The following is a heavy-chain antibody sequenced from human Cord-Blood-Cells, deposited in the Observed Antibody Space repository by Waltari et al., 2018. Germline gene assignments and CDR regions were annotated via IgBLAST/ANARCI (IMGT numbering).Heavy chain of an antibody. CDR3: ARGTTIVVVPAARYWYFDL. J-gene: IGHJ2*01. Sequence: QVQLQQWGAGLLKPSEPLSLTCAVDGGSFSGYYWSWIRQPPGKGLEWIGEINHSGSTNYNPALKSRVTISVDTAKNQFSLKLSSVTAADTAVYYCARGTTIVVVPAARYWYFDLWGRGTLVTVSS. CDR1: GGSFSGYY. V-gene: IGHV4-34*01. D-gene: IGHD2-2*01. CDR2: INHSGST.